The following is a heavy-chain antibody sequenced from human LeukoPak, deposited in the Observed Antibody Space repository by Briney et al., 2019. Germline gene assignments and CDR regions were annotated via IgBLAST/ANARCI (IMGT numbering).Heavy chain of an antibody. V-gene: IGHV3-53*01. J-gene: IGHJ4*02. CDR2: LYSDGNT. CDR3: ARGVEPLAANTLAY. Sequence: GGSVTLPCPASGFTLITNDMTWVRQAPGKRREGVSVLYSDGNTKYSDSVQGRFTISRDKSKNTLYLEMNSLRPDDTAVYYCARGVEPLAANTLAYWGQGTLVTVSS. CDR1: GFTLITND. D-gene: IGHD1-14*01.